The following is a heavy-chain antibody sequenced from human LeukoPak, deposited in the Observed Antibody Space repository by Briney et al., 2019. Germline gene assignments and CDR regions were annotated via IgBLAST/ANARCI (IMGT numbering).Heavy chain of an antibody. V-gene: IGHV3-7*03. CDR2: IKKDGSEK. Sequence: GSLRLPCAASEFTFNGYWMSWVRQAPGKGLEWVANIKKDGSEKYYVDSVKGRFTISRDNAKNSVHLQMNSLRAEDTAVYYCARGLAAPDYWGQGTLVTVSS. CDR1: EFTFNGYW. CDR3: ARGLAAPDY. J-gene: IGHJ4*02. D-gene: IGHD6-13*01.